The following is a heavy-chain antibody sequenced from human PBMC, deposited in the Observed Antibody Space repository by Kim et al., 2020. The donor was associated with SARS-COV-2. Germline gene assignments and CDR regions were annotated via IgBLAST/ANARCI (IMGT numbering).Heavy chain of an antibody. Sequence: SVKVSCKASGGTFSSYAISWVRQAPGQGLEWMGGIIPIFGTANYAQKFQGRVTITADESTSTAYMELSSLRSEDTAVYYCERDPDNFLHTTTGDYWGQGTLVTVSS. CDR2: IIPIFGTA. CDR1: GGTFSSYA. J-gene: IGHJ4*02. V-gene: IGHV1-69*13. D-gene: IGHD7-27*01. CDR3: ERDPDNFLHTTTGDY.